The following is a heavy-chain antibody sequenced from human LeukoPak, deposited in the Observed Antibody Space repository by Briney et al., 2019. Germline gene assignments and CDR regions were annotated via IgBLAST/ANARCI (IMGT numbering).Heavy chain of an antibody. CDR3: ARVYCSSTSCLLGVADDAFDI. CDR1: GYPFANFA. CDR2: ISGDKGPT. V-gene: IGHV1-18*01. Sequence: SVKVSCKTSGYPFANFAISWVRQARGQGLEWVGWISGDKGPTYYAPKLQDRVTMTTDSSTSTAYLELRNLRSDDTAVYYCARVYCSSTSCLLGVADDAFDIWGQGTMVTVSS. J-gene: IGHJ3*02. D-gene: IGHD2-2*01.